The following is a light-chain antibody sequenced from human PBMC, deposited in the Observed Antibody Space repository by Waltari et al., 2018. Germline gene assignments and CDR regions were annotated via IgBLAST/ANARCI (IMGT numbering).Light chain of an antibody. CDR2: YAS. Sequence: IQMTQSPSSLSASVGDRVTITCRSSQGVNTYLTWYQQKPGKAPKRLIYYASSLESGVTSRFSGSVSGTHYTLTISSLQPEYIATSYCQQYDKVQLTFGGGNKVEIK. J-gene: IGKJ4*01. CDR3: QQYDKVQLT. CDR1: QGVNTY. V-gene: IGKV1-33*01.